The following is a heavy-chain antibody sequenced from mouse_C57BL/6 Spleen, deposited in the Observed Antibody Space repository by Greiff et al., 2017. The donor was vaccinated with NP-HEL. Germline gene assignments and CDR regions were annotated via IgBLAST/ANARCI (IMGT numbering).Heavy chain of an antibody. CDR3: ARGGSGYWFAY. CDR1: GYAFSSSW. J-gene: IGHJ3*01. V-gene: IGHV1-82*01. Sequence: QVQLKESGPELVKPGASVKISCKASGYAFSSSWMNWVKQRPGKGLEWIGRIYPGDGDTNYNGKFKGKATLTADKSSSTAYMQLSSLTSEDSAVYFCARGGSGYWFAYWGQGTLVTVSA. CDR2: IYPGDGDT. D-gene: IGHD3-2*02.